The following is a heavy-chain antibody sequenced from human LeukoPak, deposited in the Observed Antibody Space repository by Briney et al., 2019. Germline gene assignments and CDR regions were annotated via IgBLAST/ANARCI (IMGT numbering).Heavy chain of an antibody. CDR2: INHSGST. CDR3: ARVTPDVDIVATSPYFDY. D-gene: IGHD5-12*01. Sequence: SETLSLTCAVYGGSFSGYYWSWIRQPPGMGLEWIGEINHSGSTNYNPSLKSRVTISVDTSKNQFSLKLSSVTAANTAVYYCARVTPDVDIVATSPYFDYWGQGTLVTVSS. J-gene: IGHJ4*02. CDR1: GGSFSGYY. V-gene: IGHV4-34*01.